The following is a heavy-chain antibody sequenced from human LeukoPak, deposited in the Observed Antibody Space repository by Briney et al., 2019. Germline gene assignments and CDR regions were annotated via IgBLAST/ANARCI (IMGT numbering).Heavy chain of an antibody. Sequence: SETLSLTCTVSGGSVSNSGYYWSWIRQHPGKGLEWIGNIYYNGSTYYNPSLKSRLSISVDTSKNQFSLKLSSVTAADTAVYYCAKDRHITIFGVVPHRWFDPWGQGTLVTVSS. CDR2: IYYNGST. J-gene: IGHJ5*02. V-gene: IGHV4-31*03. D-gene: IGHD3-3*01. CDR1: GGSVSNSGYY. CDR3: AKDRHITIFGVVPHRWFDP.